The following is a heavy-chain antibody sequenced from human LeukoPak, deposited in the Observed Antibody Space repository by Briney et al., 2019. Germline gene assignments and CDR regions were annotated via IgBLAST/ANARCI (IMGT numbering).Heavy chain of an antibody. Sequence: GGSLRLSCSVFGFTFSNYAMHWVRQAPGKGLEWVSTISGGGDNTCYADSVRGRFTISRDNSNDTLYLQMTSLRAADTAVYYCAKTTTDYGDYRSYWGLGTLVTVSS. V-gene: IGHV3-23*01. J-gene: IGHJ4*02. CDR2: ISGGGDNT. D-gene: IGHD4-17*01. CDR1: GFTFSNYA. CDR3: AKTTTDYGDYRSY.